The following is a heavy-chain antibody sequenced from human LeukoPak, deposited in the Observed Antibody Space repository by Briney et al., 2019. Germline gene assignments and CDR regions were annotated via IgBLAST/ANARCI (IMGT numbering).Heavy chain of an antibody. CDR3: ARVRLRATYYYYYMDV. CDR1: GFTFSSYA. V-gene: IGHV3-30*04. D-gene: IGHD1-26*01. J-gene: IGHJ6*03. CDR2: ISYDGTDK. Sequence: QAGGSLRLSCAASGFTFSSYAMHWVRQAPGKGLEWVAVISYDGTDKHYADSVKGRFTISRDNSKNTLFLQMNSLRTEDTAVYYCARVRLRATYYYYYMDVWGKGTPLTVSS.